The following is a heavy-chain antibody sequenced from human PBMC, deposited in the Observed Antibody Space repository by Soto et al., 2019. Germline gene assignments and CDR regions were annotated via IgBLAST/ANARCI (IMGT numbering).Heavy chain of an antibody. V-gene: IGHV4-59*12. D-gene: IGHD4-17*01. J-gene: IGHJ3*02. CDR3: ASMSPTAFPAFDI. Sequence: SETLSLTCTVSGGSISSYYWSWIRQPPGKGLEWIGYIYHSGSTYYNPSLKSRVTISVDRSKNQFSLKLSSVTAADTAVYYCASMSPTAFPAFDIWGQGTMVTVSS. CDR2: IYHSGST. CDR1: GGSISSYY.